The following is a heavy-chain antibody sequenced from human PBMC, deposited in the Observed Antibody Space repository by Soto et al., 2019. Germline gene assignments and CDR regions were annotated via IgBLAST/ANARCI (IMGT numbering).Heavy chain of an antibody. D-gene: IGHD1-26*01. CDR1: GGSISSGDYY. V-gene: IGHV4-30-4*01. J-gene: IGHJ4*02. Sequence: QVQLQESGPGLVKPSQTLSLTCTVSGGSISSGDYYWSWIRQPPGKGLEWIGYIYYSGSTYYNPSLKSRVTISVDTSKNQCSLKLSSVTAADTAVYYCARAKMLAVGATYYFDYWGQGTLVTVSS. CDR3: ARAKMLAVGATYYFDY. CDR2: IYYSGST.